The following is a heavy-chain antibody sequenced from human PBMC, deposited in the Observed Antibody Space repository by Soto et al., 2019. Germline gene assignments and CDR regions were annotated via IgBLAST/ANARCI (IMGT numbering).Heavy chain of an antibody. V-gene: IGHV3-15*07. D-gene: IGHD3-22*01. CDR3: TTSDPPNYYDSSGYYGY. J-gene: IGHJ4*02. CDR1: GFTFSNAW. CDR2: IKSKTDGGTT. Sequence: GGSLRLSCAASGFTFSNAWMNWVRQAPGKGLEWVGRIKSKTDGGTTDYAAPVKGRFTISRDDSKNTLYLQMNSLKTEDTAVYYCTTSDPPNYYDSSGYYGYWGQGTLVTVSS.